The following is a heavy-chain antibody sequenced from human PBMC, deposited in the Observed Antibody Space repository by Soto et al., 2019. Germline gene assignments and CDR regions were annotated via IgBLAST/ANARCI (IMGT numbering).Heavy chain of an antibody. CDR2: INSDGMRI. CDR1: GLTFTNYR. CDR3: ARAGDWNYVQDF. J-gene: IGHJ4*02. D-gene: IGHD1-7*01. Sequence: EVQLVESGGGLVQPGGSLRLSFEASGLTFTNYRMHWVRQAPGKGLVWVARINSDGMRINYADSVKGRFTISRDNAKNTVFLQMNSLRDEDSAVYLCARAGDWNYVQDFWGQGTLVTVSS. V-gene: IGHV3-74*01.